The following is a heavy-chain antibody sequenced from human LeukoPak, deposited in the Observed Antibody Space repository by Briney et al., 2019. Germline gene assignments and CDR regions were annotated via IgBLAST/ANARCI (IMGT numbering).Heavy chain of an antibody. Sequence: KPGGSLRLSCAASGFTFSSYSMTWVRQAPGKGLEWVSSISSSSSYIYYADSVKGRFTISRDNAKNSLYLQMNSLRAEDTAVYYCARGGAIVLMVYAITWFDPWGQGTLVTVSS. D-gene: IGHD2-8*01. CDR1: GFTFSSYS. CDR3: ARGGAIVLMVYAITWFDP. CDR2: ISSSSSYI. J-gene: IGHJ5*02. V-gene: IGHV3-21*01.